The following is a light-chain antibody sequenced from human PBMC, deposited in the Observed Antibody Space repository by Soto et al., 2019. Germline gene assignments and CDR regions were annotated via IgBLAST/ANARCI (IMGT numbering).Light chain of an antibody. V-gene: IGLV1-40*01. CDR3: QSYESSLSAWV. Sequence: QAVVTQPPSVSGAPGQRVTISCTGNSSNIGAGYDVHWYQQLPGTAPKLLIYGNTNRPSGVPDRFSGSKSGTSASLAITGLQAEDEADYYCQSYESSLSAWVFGGGTKLTVL. CDR1: SSNIGAGYD. CDR2: GNT. J-gene: IGLJ3*02.